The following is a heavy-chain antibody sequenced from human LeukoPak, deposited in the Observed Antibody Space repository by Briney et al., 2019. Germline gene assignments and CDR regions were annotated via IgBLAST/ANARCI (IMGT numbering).Heavy chain of an antibody. CDR2: IRYDGSNK. D-gene: IGHD5-18*01. Sequence: GGSLRLSCAASGFTFSSYGMHWVRQAPGKGLEWVAFIRYDGSNKYYADSVKGRFTISRDNSKNTLYLQMNSLRAEDTAVYYCAKDRSGEYSYGFDYWGQGTLVTVSS. V-gene: IGHV3-30*02. J-gene: IGHJ4*02. CDR1: GFTFSSYG. CDR3: AKDRSGEYSYGFDY.